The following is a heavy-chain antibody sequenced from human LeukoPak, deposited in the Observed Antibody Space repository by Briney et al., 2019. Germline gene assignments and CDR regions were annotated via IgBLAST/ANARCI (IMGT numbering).Heavy chain of an antibody. CDR1: EFSVGSNY. CDR2: IYSGGST. D-gene: IGHD6-13*01. J-gene: IGHJ4*02. CDR3: AVRYSGSWYLFDY. Sequence: GGSLRLSCAASEFSVGSNYMTWVRQAPGKGLEWVSLIYSGGSTYYADSVKGRFTISRDNSKNTLYLQMNSLRAEDTAVYYCAVRYSGSWYLFDYWGQGTLVTVSS. V-gene: IGHV3-66*01.